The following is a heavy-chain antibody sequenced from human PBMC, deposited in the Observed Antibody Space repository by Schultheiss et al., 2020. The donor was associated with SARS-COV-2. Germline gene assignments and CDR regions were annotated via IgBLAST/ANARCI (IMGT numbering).Heavy chain of an antibody. D-gene: IGHD6-19*01. J-gene: IGHJ4*02. Sequence: GSLRLSCSVSGGSININFYYWGWIRRTPGKGLEWVGSVSYSGSAFYNPSLRSRVTLSVDTSKNQFSLKLSSVTAADTAVYYCARAMYSSGWYDYWGQGTLVTVSS. CDR1: GGSININFYY. V-gene: IGHV4-39*07. CDR3: ARAMYSSGWYDY. CDR2: VSYSGSA.